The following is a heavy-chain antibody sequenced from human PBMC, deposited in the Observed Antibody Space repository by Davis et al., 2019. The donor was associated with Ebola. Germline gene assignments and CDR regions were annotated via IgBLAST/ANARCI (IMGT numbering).Heavy chain of an antibody. Sequence: GESLKISCAASGFTVSSNYMSWVRQAPGKGLEWVSVIYSGGTTYYADSVKGRFTISRDNSKNTLYLQMNSLRAEDTAVYFCARVTENGMDVWGPGTTVTVSS. CDR3: ARVTENGMDV. CDR1: GFTVSSNY. D-gene: IGHD2-8*01. CDR2: IYSGGTT. J-gene: IGHJ6*02. V-gene: IGHV3-53*01.